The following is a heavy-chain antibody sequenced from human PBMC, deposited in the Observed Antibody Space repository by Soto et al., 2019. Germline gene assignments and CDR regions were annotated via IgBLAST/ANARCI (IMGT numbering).Heavy chain of an antibody. D-gene: IGHD2-2*01. V-gene: IGHV3-21*01. CDR3: AREIVVVPAATLYYYYGMDV. Sequence: GGSLRLSCAASGFTFSSYSMNWVRQAPGKGLEWVSSISSSSSYIYYADSAKGRFTISRDNAKNSLYLQMNSLRAEDTAVYYCAREIVVVPAATLYYYYGMDVWGQGTTVTVSS. J-gene: IGHJ6*02. CDR1: GFTFSSYS. CDR2: ISSSSSYI.